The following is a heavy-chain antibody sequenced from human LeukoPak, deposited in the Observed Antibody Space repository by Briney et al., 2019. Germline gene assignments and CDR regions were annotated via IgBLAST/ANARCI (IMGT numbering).Heavy chain of an antibody. V-gene: IGHV3-30*18. D-gene: IGHD1-26*01. CDR1: GFTFSSYG. CDR2: ISYDGSNK. CDR3: AKGGSYGPVDFDY. J-gene: IGHJ4*02. Sequence: GALRLSCAASGFTFSSYGMHWVRQAPGKGLEWVAAISYDGSNKYYADSVKGRFTISRDNSKNTLYLQMNSLRAEDTAVYYCAKGGSYGPVDFDYWGQGTLVTVSS.